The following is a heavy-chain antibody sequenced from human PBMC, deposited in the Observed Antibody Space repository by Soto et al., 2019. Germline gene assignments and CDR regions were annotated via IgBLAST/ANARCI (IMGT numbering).Heavy chain of an antibody. J-gene: IGHJ5*02. CDR1: GGSISSGGYY. CDR3: ARDHLGEYCGGDCENYNWFDP. V-gene: IGHV4-31*03. Sequence: PSETLSLTCTVSGGSISSGGYYWSWIRQHPGKGLEWIGYIYYSGSTYYNPSLKSRVTISVDTSKNQFSLKLSSVTAADTAVYYCARDHLGEYCGGDCENYNWFDPWGQGTLVTVSS. CDR2: IYYSGST. D-gene: IGHD2-21*02.